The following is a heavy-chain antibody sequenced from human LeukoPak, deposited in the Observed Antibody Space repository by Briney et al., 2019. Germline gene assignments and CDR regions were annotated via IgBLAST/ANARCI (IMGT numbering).Heavy chain of an antibody. CDR1: GFTFSSYA. V-gene: IGHV3-23*01. Sequence: GGSLRLSCAASGFTFSSYAMSWVRQAPEKGLEWVSAISGSGGSTYYADSVKGRFTISRDNSKNTLYLQMNSLRAEDTAVYYCAKDLLRFLEWLPNYYYGMDVWGQGTTVTVSS. CDR2: ISGSGGST. J-gene: IGHJ6*02. CDR3: AKDLLRFLEWLPNYYYGMDV. D-gene: IGHD3-3*01.